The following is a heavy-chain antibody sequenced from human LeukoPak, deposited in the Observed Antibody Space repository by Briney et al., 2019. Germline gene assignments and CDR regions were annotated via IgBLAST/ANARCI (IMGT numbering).Heavy chain of an antibody. D-gene: IGHD3-16*01. CDR1: GFTVSSNY. V-gene: IGHV3-66*01. J-gene: IGHJ4*02. CDR3: AKVSRFFGGHFDY. CDR2: IYSGGST. Sequence: GGSLRLSCAASGFTVSSNYMSWVRQAPGKGLEWVSVIYSGGSTYYADSVKGRFTISRDNSKNTLYLQMNSLRAEDTAIYYCAKVSRFFGGHFDYWGQGTLVTVSS.